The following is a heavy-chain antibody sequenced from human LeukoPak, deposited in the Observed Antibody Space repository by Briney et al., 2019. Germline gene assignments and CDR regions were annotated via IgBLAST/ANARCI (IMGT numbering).Heavy chain of an antibody. V-gene: IGHV4-31*03. CDR2: IYYSGTP. CDR1: GGSISSGDYY. J-gene: IGHJ6*03. D-gene: IGHD1-14*01. Sequence: SETLSLTCTVSGGSISSGDYYWSWIRQRPGRGLEWIGYIYYSGTPYYNPSLKSRLTISLDTSQNRFSLRLDSVTAADTAVYYCARTTYYYHYMDVWGKGTTVTVSS. CDR3: ARTTYYYHYMDV.